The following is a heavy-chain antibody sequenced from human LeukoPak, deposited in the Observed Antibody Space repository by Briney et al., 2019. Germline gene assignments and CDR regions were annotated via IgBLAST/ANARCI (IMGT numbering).Heavy chain of an antibody. CDR3: ARDPIVVIPAATGYFQH. D-gene: IGHD2-2*01. J-gene: IGHJ1*01. V-gene: IGHV4-61*02. CDR1: GGSISSGSYY. Sequence: SQTLSLTCTVSGGSISSGSYYWSWIRQPAGEGLEWIGRIYVSGSTSYNPSLKSRATISVDTSKNQFSLKLRSVTAADTAVYYCARDPIVVIPAATGYFQHWGQGTLVTVSS. CDR2: IYVSGST.